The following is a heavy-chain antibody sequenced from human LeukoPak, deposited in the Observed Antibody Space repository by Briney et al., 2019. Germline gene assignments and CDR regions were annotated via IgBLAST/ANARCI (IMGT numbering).Heavy chain of an antibody. Sequence: TGGSLRLSCAASGFTFSSYSMNWVRQAPGKGLEWVSSISSSSSYIYYADSVKGRFTISSDNAKNSLYLQMNSLRAADTAVYYCARGAAAGLLFDYWGQGTLVTASS. CDR2: ISSSSSYI. D-gene: IGHD6-13*01. CDR3: ARGAAAGLLFDY. J-gene: IGHJ4*02. V-gene: IGHV3-21*01. CDR1: GFTFSSYS.